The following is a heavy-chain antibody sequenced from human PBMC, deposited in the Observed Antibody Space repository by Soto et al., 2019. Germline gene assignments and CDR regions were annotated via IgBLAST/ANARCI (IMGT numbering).Heavy chain of an antibody. Sequence: ASVKVSCKASGYTFTSYAMHWVRQAPGQRLEWMGWINAGNGNTKYSQKFQGRVTITRDTSASTAYMELSSLRSEDTAVYYCARDRGSFDILTGYYTPWGQGTLVTVSS. V-gene: IGHV1-3*01. D-gene: IGHD3-9*01. CDR3: ARDRGSFDILTGYYTP. J-gene: IGHJ5*02. CDR1: GYTFTSYA. CDR2: INAGNGNT.